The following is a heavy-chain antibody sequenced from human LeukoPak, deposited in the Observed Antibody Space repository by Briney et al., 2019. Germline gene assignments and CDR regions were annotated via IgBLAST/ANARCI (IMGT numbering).Heavy chain of an antibody. CDR1: GFTFSSYA. Sequence: GGSLRLSCAASGFTFSSYAMHWVRQAPGKGPEWVAVISYDGSNKYYADSVKGRFTISRDNSKNTLYLQMNSLRAEDTAVYYCARVSGGYYYDSSGYYYDYWGQGTLVTVSS. D-gene: IGHD3-22*01. CDR3: ARVSGGYYYDSSGYYYDY. J-gene: IGHJ4*02. V-gene: IGHV3-30-3*01. CDR2: ISYDGSNK.